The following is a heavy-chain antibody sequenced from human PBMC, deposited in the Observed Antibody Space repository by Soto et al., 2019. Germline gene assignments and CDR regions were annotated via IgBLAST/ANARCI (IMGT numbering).Heavy chain of an antibody. J-gene: IGHJ4*02. V-gene: IGHV3-30-3*01. Sequence: QVQLVESGGGVVQPGRSLRLSCAASGFTFSSYAMHWVRQAPGKGLEWVAVISYDGSNKYYAASVKGRFTISRDNSKNALDLPMHSLRAEDKAVYYWARARNSGSYLDYWGQGTLVTVSS. CDR3: ARARNSGSYLDY. D-gene: IGHD1-26*01. CDR1: GFTFSSYA. CDR2: ISYDGSNK.